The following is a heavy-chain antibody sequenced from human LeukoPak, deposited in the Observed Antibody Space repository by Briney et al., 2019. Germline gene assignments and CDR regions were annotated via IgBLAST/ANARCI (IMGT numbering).Heavy chain of an antibody. CDR3: AKDETRDAYNLGATDY. CDR1: GLSFNSCG. CDR2: ISSDGSNK. Sequence: GRSLRLSCAASGLSFNSCGMHWVRQAPGKGLEWVAVISSDGSNKYYADSVKGRFTISRDNSKNTLFLQMNSLRAEDTAVYYCAKDETRDAYNLGATDYWGQGTLVTVSS. V-gene: IGHV3-30*18. J-gene: IGHJ4*02. D-gene: IGHD5-24*01.